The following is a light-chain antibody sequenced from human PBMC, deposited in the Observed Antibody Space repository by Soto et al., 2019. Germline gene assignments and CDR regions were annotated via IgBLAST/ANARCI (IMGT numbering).Light chain of an antibody. CDR2: QVN. V-gene: IGLV2-8*01. J-gene: IGLJ1*01. CDR3: SSFAGSYSPYV. Sequence: LTQPPSASGSPGQSVTISCTGTSSDIGVYDFVSWYQQHPGKAPKLIIYQVNQRPSGVPDRFSGSESGNTASLTVSGLRPEDEADYFCSSFAGSYSPYVFGTGTKVTVL. CDR1: SSDIGVYDF.